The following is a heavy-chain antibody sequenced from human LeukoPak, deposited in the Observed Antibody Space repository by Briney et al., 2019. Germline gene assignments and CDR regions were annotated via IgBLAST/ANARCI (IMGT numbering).Heavy chain of an antibody. D-gene: IGHD3-16*01. Sequence: SETLSLTCAVYGGSFSGYYWSWIRQPPGKGLEWIGEIIHSGSTNYNPSLKSRVTISVDTSKNQFSLKLSSVTAADTAVYYCARGGLDYVIGYWGQGTLVTVSS. J-gene: IGHJ4*02. V-gene: IGHV4-34*01. CDR1: GGSFSGYY. CDR3: ARGGLDYVIGY. CDR2: IIHSGST.